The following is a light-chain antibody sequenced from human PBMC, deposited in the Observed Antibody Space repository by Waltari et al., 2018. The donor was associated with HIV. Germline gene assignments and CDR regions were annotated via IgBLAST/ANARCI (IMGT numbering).Light chain of an antibody. Sequence: QSVLTQPPSVSGAPGQPVTISCDGSSSNLGAGYDVHWYKQVPGTSPKLVIYSNINRPSGVPDRFSASKSGTSASLAITGLQAEDEAHYYCQSHDRSLSGPWVFGGGTKLTVL. CDR1: SSNLGAGYD. CDR2: SNI. V-gene: IGLV1-40*01. CDR3: QSHDRSLSGPWV. J-gene: IGLJ3*02.